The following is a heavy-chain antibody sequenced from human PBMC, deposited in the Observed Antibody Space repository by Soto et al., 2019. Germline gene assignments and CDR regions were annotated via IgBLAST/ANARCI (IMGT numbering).Heavy chain of an antibody. D-gene: IGHD2-15*01. J-gene: IGHJ3*02. CDR3: ARLADIVVVVADDAFDI. V-gene: IGHV1-18*01. CDR2: ISAYNGNT. Sequence: QVQLVQSGAEVKKPGASVKVSCKASGYTFTSYGISWVRQAPGQGLEWMGWISAYNGNTNYAQKLQGRVTMTTDTSTSTPYMELRSLRSDDTAVYYCARLADIVVVVADDAFDIWGQGTMVTVSS. CDR1: GYTFTSYG.